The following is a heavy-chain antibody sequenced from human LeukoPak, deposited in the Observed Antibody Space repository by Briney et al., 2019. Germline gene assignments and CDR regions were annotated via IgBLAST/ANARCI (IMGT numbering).Heavy chain of an antibody. CDR1: GVSISSYY. V-gene: IGHV4-59*12. CDR3: ASTPRYYYGSGSFGY. J-gene: IGHJ4*02. D-gene: IGHD3-10*01. Sequence: PSETLSLTCIVSGVSISSYYWSWIRQPPGKGLEWIGYIYYSGSTNYNPSLKSRVTISVDTSKNQFSLKLSSVTAADTAVYYCASTPRYYYGSGSFGYWGQGTLVTVSS. CDR2: IYYSGST.